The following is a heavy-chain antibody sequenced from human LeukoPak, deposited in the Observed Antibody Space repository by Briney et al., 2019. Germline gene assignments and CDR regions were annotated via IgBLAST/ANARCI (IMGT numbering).Heavy chain of an antibody. CDR1: GGTFSSYA. CDR3: ARDRRVGAIEAWFDP. J-gene: IGHJ5*02. Sequence: SVKVSCKASGGTFSSYAISWVRQAPGQGLEWMGRIIPILGIANYAQKFQGRVTITADTSTSTAYMELRSLRSDDTAVYYCARDRRVGAIEAWFDPWGQGTLVTVSS. V-gene: IGHV1-69*04. CDR2: IIPILGIA. D-gene: IGHD1-26*01.